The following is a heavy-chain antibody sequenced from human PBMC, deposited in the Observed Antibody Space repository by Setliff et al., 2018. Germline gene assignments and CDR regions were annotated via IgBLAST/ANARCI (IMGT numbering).Heavy chain of an antibody. D-gene: IGHD3-22*01. Sequence: ASVKVSCKASGYTLTNYYMHWVRQAPGQGLEWMGIINPSGGLTRYAQKFQDRVTMTTDTSTSTAYMELRSLRSDDTAVYYCARRNFYYDSSGFALYYYYMDVWGKGTTVTVSS. CDR2: INPSGGLT. J-gene: IGHJ6*03. V-gene: IGHV1-46*01. CDR3: ARRNFYYDSSGFALYYYYMDV. CDR1: GYTLTNYY.